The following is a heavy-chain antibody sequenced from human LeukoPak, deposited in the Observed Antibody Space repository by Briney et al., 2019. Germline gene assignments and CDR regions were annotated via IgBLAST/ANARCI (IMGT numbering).Heavy chain of an antibody. J-gene: IGHJ6*03. CDR2: IYTSRST. Sequence: SETLSLTCTVSGGSISSYYWSWIRQPAGKGLEWIGRIYTSRSTNYNPSLKSRVTMSVDTSKNQFSLKLSSVTAADTAVYYCARDGEDIVVVPAANNYYYYYYMDVWGKGTTVTVSS. CDR1: GGSISSYY. D-gene: IGHD2-2*01. V-gene: IGHV4-4*07. CDR3: ARDGEDIVVVPAANNYYYYYYMDV.